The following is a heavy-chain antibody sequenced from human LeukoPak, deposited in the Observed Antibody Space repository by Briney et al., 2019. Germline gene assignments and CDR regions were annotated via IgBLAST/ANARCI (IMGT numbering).Heavy chain of an antibody. CDR3: ARGYSSSTFYYSYYMDI. Sequence: ASVKVSCKASDYTFTSYGISWVRQAPGQGLEWMGWISAYNGNTNYAQKLQGRVTITTDTSTSTAYMELSSLRSDDTAVYYCARGYSSSTFYYSYYMDIWGKGTTVTVSS. D-gene: IGHD6-6*01. V-gene: IGHV1-18*01. CDR2: ISAYNGNT. J-gene: IGHJ6*03. CDR1: DYTFTSYG.